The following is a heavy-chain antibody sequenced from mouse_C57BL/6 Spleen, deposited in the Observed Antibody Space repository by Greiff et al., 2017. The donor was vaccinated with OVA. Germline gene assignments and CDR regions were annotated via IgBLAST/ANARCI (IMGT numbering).Heavy chain of an antibody. D-gene: IGHD2-2*01. CDR3: ARQLVTRERYFDY. V-gene: IGHV5-17*01. Sequence: EVKLMESGGGLVKPGGSLKLSCAASGFTFSDYGVHWVRQAPEKGLEWVAYISSGSSTIYYADTVKGRFTISRDNAKNTLFLQMTSLRSEDTAMYYCARQLVTRERYFDYWGQGTTLTVSS. J-gene: IGHJ2*01. CDR1: GFTFSDYG. CDR2: ISSGSSTI.